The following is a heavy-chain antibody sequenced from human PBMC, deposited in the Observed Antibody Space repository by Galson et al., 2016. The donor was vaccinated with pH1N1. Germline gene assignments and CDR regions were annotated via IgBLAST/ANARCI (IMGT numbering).Heavy chain of an antibody. Sequence: SLRLSCAASGFTFNKYGMHWVRQAPGKGLEWVAVISYDGSNKYYADSVKGRFTISRDDSKNMPYLQMNSLRAEDTAVYYCAKVVRGSSWPSFDYWGQGTLVTVSS. D-gene: IGHD6-13*01. J-gene: IGHJ4*02. CDR3: AKVVRGSSWPSFDY. V-gene: IGHV3-30*18. CDR2: ISYDGSNK. CDR1: GFTFNKYG.